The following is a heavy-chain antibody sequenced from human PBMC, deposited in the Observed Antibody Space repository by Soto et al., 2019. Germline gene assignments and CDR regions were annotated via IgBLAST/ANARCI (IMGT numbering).Heavy chain of an antibody. D-gene: IGHD6-13*01. CDR2: INAGNGNT. CDR3: ARDGIAAAGTSWFDP. J-gene: IGHJ5*02. Sequence: QVQLVQSGAEEKEPGASVKVSCKASGYTFTSHAMHWVRQAPGQRLEWMGWINAGNGNTKYSQKFQGRVTITTDTSXXTAYMELSSLRSEDTAVYYCARDGIAAAGTSWFDPWGQGTLVTVSS. CDR1: GYTFTSHA. V-gene: IGHV1-3*05.